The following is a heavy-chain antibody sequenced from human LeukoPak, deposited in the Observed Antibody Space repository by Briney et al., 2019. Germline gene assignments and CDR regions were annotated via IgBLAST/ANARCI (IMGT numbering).Heavy chain of an antibody. CDR1: GYTLTGYY. V-gene: IGHV1-2*02. D-gene: IGHD1-26*01. J-gene: IGHJ4*02. Sequence: ASVKVSCKASGYTLTGYYMHWVRQAPGQGLEWMGWINPNSGGTNYAQKFQGRVTMTRDTSISTAYMELSRLRSDDTAVYYCATKYSGSYYSFFDYWGQGTLVTVSS. CDR3: ATKYSGSYYSFFDY. CDR2: INPNSGGT.